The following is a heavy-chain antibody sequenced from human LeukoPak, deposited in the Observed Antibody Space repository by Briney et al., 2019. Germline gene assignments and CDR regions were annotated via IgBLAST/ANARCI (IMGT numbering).Heavy chain of an antibody. D-gene: IGHD2-21*02. J-gene: IGHJ4*02. CDR3: ARDHPHAYCGGDCSSDY. CDR1: GFTFSSYG. V-gene: IGHV3-48*01. CDR2: ISSSSSTI. Sequence: PGGSLRLSCAASGFTFSSYGMHWVRQAPGKGLEWVSYISSSSSTIYYADSVKGRFTISRDNAKNSLYLQMNSLRAEDTAVYYCARDHPHAYCGGDCSSDYWGQGTLVTVSS.